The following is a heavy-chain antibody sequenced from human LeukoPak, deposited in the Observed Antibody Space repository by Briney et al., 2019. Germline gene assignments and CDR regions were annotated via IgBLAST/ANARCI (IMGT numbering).Heavy chain of an antibody. Sequence: SETLSLTCAVYGGSFSGYYWSWIRQPPGKGLEWIGEINHSGSTNYNPSLKSRVTISVDTSKNQFSLKLSSVTAADTAVYYCARVGPRRYCSGGSCPHSLDYWGQGTLVTVSS. CDR3: ARVGPRRYCSGGSCPHSLDY. V-gene: IGHV4-34*01. D-gene: IGHD2-15*01. J-gene: IGHJ4*02. CDR2: INHSGST. CDR1: GGSFSGYY.